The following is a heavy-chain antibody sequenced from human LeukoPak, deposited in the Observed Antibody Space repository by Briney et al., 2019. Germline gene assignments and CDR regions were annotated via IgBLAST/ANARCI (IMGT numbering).Heavy chain of an antibody. CDR1: GFTFSSYA. CDR2: ISGSGDST. Sequence: GGSLRLSCAASGFTFSSYAMSWVRQAPGKGLEWVSAISGSGDSTYYADSVKRRFTSSRDNSKNTLYLQMNSLRAEDTAVYYCAHQLLWFGELLSSGSGAFDIWGQGTMVTVSS. V-gene: IGHV3-23*01. D-gene: IGHD3-10*01. CDR3: AHQLLWFGELLSSGSGAFDI. J-gene: IGHJ3*02.